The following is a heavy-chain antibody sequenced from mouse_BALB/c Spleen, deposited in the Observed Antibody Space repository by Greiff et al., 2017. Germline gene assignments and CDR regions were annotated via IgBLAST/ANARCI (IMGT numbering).Heavy chain of an antibody. V-gene: IGHV5-12-1*01. CDR1: GFAFSSYD. Sequence: EVQLQQSGGGLVKPGGSLKLSCAASGFAFSSYDMSWVRQTPEQRLEWVAYISSGGGSTYYPDTVKGRFTISRDNAKNTLYLQMSRLKSEDTAMYDCARHANYYGSSYPSYYAMDYWGQGTSVTVSS. D-gene: IGHD1-1*01. CDR2: ISSGGGST. J-gene: IGHJ4*01. CDR3: ARHANYYGSSYPSYYAMDY.